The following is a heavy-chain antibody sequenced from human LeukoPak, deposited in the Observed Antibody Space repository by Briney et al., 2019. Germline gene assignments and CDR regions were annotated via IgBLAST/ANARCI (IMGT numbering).Heavy chain of an antibody. Sequence: SETLSLTCTVSGYSISSGYYWGRIRQPPGKGLEWIGTIYHNGSTYYNSSLKSRVTISVDTSKNQFSLKLSSVTAADTAVYYCARRDPVRFGELDAFDIWGQGTMVTVSS. CDR1: GYSISSGYY. CDR3: ARRDPVRFGELDAFDI. J-gene: IGHJ3*02. CDR2: IYHNGST. D-gene: IGHD3-10*01. V-gene: IGHV4-38-2*02.